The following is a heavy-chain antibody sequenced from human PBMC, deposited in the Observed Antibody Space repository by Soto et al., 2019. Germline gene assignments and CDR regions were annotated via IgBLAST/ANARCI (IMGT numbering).Heavy chain of an antibody. J-gene: IGHJ4*02. CDR3: AKMEGMDPWAYSFDY. D-gene: IGHD2-2*03. CDR2: IYGGGNGP. Sequence: EVQVLESGGGLVQPGGSLGLSCAATGFTFSDFAMSWVRQAPGKGLEWVSRIYGGGNGPHYADSVKGRVTISRDNSKNTLYLQMNSLRADDTAVYYCAKMEGMDPWAYSFDYWGQGTLITVSS. CDR1: GFTFSDFA. V-gene: IGHV3-23*01.